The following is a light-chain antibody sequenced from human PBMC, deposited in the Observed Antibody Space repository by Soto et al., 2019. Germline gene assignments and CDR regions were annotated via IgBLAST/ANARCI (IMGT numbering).Light chain of an antibody. CDR2: SNT. CDR1: SSNIGAVFD. CDR3: QAYVNGLSASDVV. Sequence: QSVLTQPPSVSGAPGQRVTISCTGSSSNIGAVFDVHWYQQLPGTAPKLFFYSNTNRPSVVPDRFACSNSGTSASLAITGLQAEDEADYYCQAYVNGLSASDVVFGGGTKVTVL. J-gene: IGLJ2*01. V-gene: IGLV1-40*01.